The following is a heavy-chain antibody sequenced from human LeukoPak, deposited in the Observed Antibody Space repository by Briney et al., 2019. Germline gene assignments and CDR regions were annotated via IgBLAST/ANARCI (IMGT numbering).Heavy chain of an antibody. V-gene: IGHV1-69*04. Sequence: ASVKVSCKASGGTHSSYAISWVRQAPGQGLEWMGRIIPIFGIANYAQKFQGRVTITADKSTSTAYMELSSLRSEDTAVYYCARTSSGWYEGNHLGYWGQGTLVTVSS. CDR3: ARTSSGWYEGNHLGY. CDR2: IIPIFGIA. CDR1: GGTHSSYA. J-gene: IGHJ4*02. D-gene: IGHD6-19*01.